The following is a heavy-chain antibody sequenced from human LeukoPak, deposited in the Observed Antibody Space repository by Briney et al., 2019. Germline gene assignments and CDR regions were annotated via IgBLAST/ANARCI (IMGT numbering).Heavy chain of an antibody. CDR2: INAGNGNT. J-gene: IGHJ5*02. Sequence: ASVKVSCKASGYTFTSYAMHWVRQAPGQRLEWMGWINAGNGNTKYSQKFQDGVTITRDTSASTAYMELSSLRSEDTAVYYCARDYYDSSGINWFDPWGQGTLVTVSS. CDR3: ARDYYDSSGINWFDP. V-gene: IGHV1-3*01. CDR1: GYTFTSYA. D-gene: IGHD3-22*01.